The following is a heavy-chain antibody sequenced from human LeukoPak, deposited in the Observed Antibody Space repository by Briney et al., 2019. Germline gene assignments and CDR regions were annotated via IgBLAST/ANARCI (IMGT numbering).Heavy chain of an antibody. D-gene: IGHD6-6*01. CDR2: IWYDGSNK. CDR1: GFTFSSYG. V-gene: IGHV3-33*01. Sequence: GGSLRLSCAASGFTFSSYGMHWVRQAPGKGLEWVAVIWYDGSNKYYADFVKGRFTISRDNSKNTLYLQMNSLRAEDTAVYYCARVRPSIASYGMDVWGQGTTVTVSS. CDR3: ARVRPSIASYGMDV. J-gene: IGHJ6*02.